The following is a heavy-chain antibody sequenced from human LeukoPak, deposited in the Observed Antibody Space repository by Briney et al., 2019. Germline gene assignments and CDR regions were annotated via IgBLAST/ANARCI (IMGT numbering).Heavy chain of an antibody. D-gene: IGHD5-12*01. CDR1: GGSLSSGDYY. CDR2: IYYSGST. J-gene: IGHJ4*02. V-gene: IGHV4-30-4*01. CDR3: ARGYSVATTDFDY. Sequence: SQTLSLTCTVSGGSLSSGDYYWSWIRQPPGKGLEWIGYIYYSGSTYYNPSLKSRVTISVDTSKNQFSLKLSSVTAADTAVYYCARGYSVATTDFDYWGQGTLVTVSS.